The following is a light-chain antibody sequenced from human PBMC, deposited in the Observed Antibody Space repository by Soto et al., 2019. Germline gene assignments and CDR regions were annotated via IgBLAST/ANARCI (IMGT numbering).Light chain of an antibody. CDR3: QQYNNWPPAYT. CDR1: QSVSSN. CDR2: GAS. J-gene: IGKJ2*01. V-gene: IGKV3D-15*01. Sequence: EIVMTQSPAPLSVSPGERATLSCRASQSVSSNLAWYQQKPGQAPRLLIYGASIRATGIPARFSGSGSGTEFTLTISSLQSEDFAVYYCQQYNNWPPAYTFGQGTKLEIK.